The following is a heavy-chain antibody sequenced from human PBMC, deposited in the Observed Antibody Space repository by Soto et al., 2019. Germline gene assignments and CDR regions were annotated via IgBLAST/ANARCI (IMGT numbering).Heavy chain of an antibody. V-gene: IGHV4-38-2*01. J-gene: IGHJ5*02. CDR3: ARVGPYCGGDCYSPPP. Sequence: SETLSLTCAVSGYSIRPGYYWGWIRQPPGKGLEWIGTIYHSGSTYYNPSLKSRVTISVDASENHFSLKLTSVTAADTAVYYCARVGPYCGGDCYSPPPWGQGSLVTVSS. CDR1: GYSIRPGYY. CDR2: IYHSGST. D-gene: IGHD2-21*02.